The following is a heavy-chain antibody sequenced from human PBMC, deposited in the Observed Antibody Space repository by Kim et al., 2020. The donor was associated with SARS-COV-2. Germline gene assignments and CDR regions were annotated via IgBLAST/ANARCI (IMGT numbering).Heavy chain of an antibody. CDR2: INSDGSST. J-gene: IGHJ3*02. V-gene: IGHV3-74*01. Sequence: GGSLRLSCAASGFTFSSYWMHWVRQAPGKGLVWVSRINSDGSSTSYADSVKGRFTISRDNAKNTLYLQMNSLRAEDTAVYYCASLGSTVTRSHAFDIWGQGTMVTVSS. CDR1: GFTFSSYW. D-gene: IGHD4-17*01. CDR3: ASLGSTVTRSHAFDI.